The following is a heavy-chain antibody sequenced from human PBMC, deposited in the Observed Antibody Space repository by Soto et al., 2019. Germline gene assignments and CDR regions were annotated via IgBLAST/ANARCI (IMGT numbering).Heavy chain of an antibody. CDR3: AKGGYCSGGSCWNSDY. J-gene: IGHJ4*02. CDR1: GFTFSNYA. V-gene: IGHV3-30-3*01. Sequence: QVQLVESGGGVVQPGRSLRLSCAASGFTFSNYAMHWVRQAPGKGLEWVAVISYDGSNKYYADSVKGRFTISRDNSKNTLYLQMNSLRAEDTAVYYCAKGGYCSGGSCWNSDYWGQGSLVTVSS. CDR2: ISYDGSNK. D-gene: IGHD2-15*01.